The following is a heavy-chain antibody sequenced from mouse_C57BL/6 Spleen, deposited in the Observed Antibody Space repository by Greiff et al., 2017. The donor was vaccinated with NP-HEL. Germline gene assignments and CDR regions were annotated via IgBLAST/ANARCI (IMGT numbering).Heavy chain of an antibody. CDR1: GYTFTSYW. D-gene: IGHD4-1*01. Sequence: QVQLQQPGAELVRPGSSVKLSCKASGYTFTSYWMHWVKQRPIQGLEWIGNIDPSDSETHYMQKFKDKATLTVDKSSSTAYMQLSSLTSEDSAVYYCARGGTGAFYWYFDVWGTGTTVTVSS. CDR3: ARGGTGAFYWYFDV. CDR2: IDPSDSET. V-gene: IGHV1-52*01. J-gene: IGHJ1*03.